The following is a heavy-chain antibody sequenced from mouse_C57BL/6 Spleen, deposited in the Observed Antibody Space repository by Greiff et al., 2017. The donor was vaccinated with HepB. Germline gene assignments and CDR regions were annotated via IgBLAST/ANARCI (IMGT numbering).Heavy chain of an antibody. D-gene: IGHD3-1*01. J-gene: IGHJ4*01. CDR3: ARERQLGYAMDY. Sequence: EVQLVESGPGLVKPSQSLSLTCSVTGYSITSGYYWNWIRQFPGNKLEWMGYISYDGSNNYNPSLKNRISITRDTSKNQFFLKLNSVTTEDTATYYCARERQLGYAMDYWGQGTSVTVSS. CDR1: GYSITSGYY. CDR2: ISYDGSN. V-gene: IGHV3-6*01.